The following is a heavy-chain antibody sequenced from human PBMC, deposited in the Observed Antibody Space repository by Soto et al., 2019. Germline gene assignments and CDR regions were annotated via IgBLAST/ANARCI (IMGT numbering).Heavy chain of an antibody. CDR3: ARGGDGALIVD. Sequence: QVQLVQSGAEVKKPGASVKVSCKASGYTFTSYAIHWVRQAPGQRLEWMAWINAGNGNTRYSRKFQDRVTLTRDTSASTAYMDLSSLTSEDTALYYCARGGDGALIVDWGHGTLVTVSS. V-gene: IGHV1-3*01. D-gene: IGHD1-26*01. CDR2: INAGNGNT. J-gene: IGHJ4*01. CDR1: GYTFTSYA.